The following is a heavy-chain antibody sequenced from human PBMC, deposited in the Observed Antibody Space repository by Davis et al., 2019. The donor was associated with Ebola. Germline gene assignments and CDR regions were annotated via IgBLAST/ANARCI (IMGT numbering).Heavy chain of an antibody. J-gene: IGHJ3*02. Sequence: SETLSLTCSVSGGSVSSYYWSWIRQPPGKALEWIGYIYYSGSTNYNPSLKSRVTISVDTSKNQFSLKLSSVTAADTAVYYCARGEWDLLLGAFDIWGQGTMVTVSS. V-gene: IGHV4-59*02. D-gene: IGHD1-26*01. CDR1: GGSVSSYY. CDR2: IYYSGST. CDR3: ARGEWDLLLGAFDI.